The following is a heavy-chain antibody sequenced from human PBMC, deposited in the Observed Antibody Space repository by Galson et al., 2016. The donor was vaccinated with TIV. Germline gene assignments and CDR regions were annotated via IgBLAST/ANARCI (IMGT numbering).Heavy chain of an antibody. D-gene: IGHD2-15*01. Sequence: SVKVSCKASGYTLSHYYMHWVRQAPGQGLEWVGVIDPLGGGTTYAPQFQGRVTMTRDTSTSPVYMELTSLKSDDTAVLYCATFSGARGPFDYWGQGTLVAVSS. V-gene: IGHV1-46*01. CDR3: ATFSGARGPFDY. J-gene: IGHJ4*02. CDR1: GYTLSHYY. CDR2: IDPLGGGT.